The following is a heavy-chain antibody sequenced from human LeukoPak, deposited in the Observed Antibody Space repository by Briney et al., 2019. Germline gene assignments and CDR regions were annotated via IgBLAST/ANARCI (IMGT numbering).Heavy chain of an antibody. CDR1: GFTVSTNY. D-gene: IGHD3-16*01. CDR3: ARDEGETAHDDAFDI. Sequence: GGSLRLSCAASGFTVSTNYMSWVRQASGKGLEWVSAIYTGGSTHYADSVEGRFTISRDNSKNTLDLQMDSLRVEDTAVYYCARDEGETAHDDAFDIWGQGTMVTVSS. V-gene: IGHV3-53*01. J-gene: IGHJ3*02. CDR2: IYTGGST.